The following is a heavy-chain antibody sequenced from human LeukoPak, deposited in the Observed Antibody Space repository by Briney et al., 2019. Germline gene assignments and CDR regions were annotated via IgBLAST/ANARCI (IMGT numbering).Heavy chain of an antibody. CDR2: IDHSGST. CDR1: GGSIITYY. D-gene: IGHD3-22*01. CDR3: ERGTTYYFDGSGYTVFDY. V-gene: IGHV4-34*01. Sequence: SETLPFTCTVSGGSIITYYWSWIRQPPGKGLEWIGGIDHSGSTNYHPSLKSRVTISVDTSKNQFSLRVSSVTAADTAVYYCERGTTYYFDGSGYTVFDYWGQGTLVTVSS. J-gene: IGHJ4*02.